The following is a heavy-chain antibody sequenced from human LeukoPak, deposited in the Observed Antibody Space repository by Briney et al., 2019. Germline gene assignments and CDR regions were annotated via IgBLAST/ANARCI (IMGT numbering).Heavy chain of an antibody. D-gene: IGHD5-12*01. CDR1: GYTFTRYG. Sequence: ASVKVSCKASGYTFTRYGITWVRQAPGQGLEWMGWISAYNGDTKYAQKLQGRVTMTTDTSTSTAYMELRSLRSEDTAVYYCAAGTPNIVAHDAFDIWGQGTMVTASS. V-gene: IGHV1-18*01. J-gene: IGHJ3*02. CDR2: ISAYNGDT. CDR3: AAGTPNIVAHDAFDI.